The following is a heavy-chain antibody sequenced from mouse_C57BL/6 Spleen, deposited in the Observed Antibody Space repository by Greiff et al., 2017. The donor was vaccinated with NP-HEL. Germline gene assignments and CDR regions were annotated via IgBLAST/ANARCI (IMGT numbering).Heavy chain of an antibody. V-gene: IGHV1-85*01. CDR2: IYPRDGST. J-gene: IGHJ2*01. CDR1: GYTFTSYD. Sequence: QVQLKQSGPELVKPGASVKLSCKASGYTFTSYDINWVKQRPGQGLEWIGWIYPRDGSTKYNEKFKGKATLTVDTSSSTAYMELHSLTSEDSAVYFCAGSYYSNYFDYWGQGTTLTVSS. D-gene: IGHD2-5*01. CDR3: AGSYYSNYFDY.